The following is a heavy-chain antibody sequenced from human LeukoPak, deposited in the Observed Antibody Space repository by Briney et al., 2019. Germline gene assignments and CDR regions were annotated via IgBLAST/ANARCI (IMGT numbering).Heavy chain of an antibody. CDR3: ATHYGDYASWFDP. D-gene: IGHD4-17*01. J-gene: IGHJ5*02. Sequence: GGSLRLSCAASGFTFSSYWMSWVRQAPGKGLEWVANIKQDGSEKYYVDSVKGRFTISRDNAKNSLYLQMNSLRAEDTAVYYCATHYGDYASWFDPWGQGTLVTVSS. V-gene: IGHV3-7*01. CDR2: IKQDGSEK. CDR1: GFTFSSYW.